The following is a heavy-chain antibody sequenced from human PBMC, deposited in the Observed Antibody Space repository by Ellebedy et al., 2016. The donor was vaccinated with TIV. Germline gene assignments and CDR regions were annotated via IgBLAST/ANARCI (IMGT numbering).Heavy chain of an antibody. D-gene: IGHD6-13*01. Sequence: GESLKISXKGSGYSFTSYWIGWVRQMPGKGLEWMGIIYPGDSDTRYSPSFQGQVTISADKSISTAYLQWSSLKASDTAMYYCARQMPEYSSSWLFDYWGQGTLVTVSS. CDR1: GYSFTSYW. J-gene: IGHJ4*02. CDR2: IYPGDSDT. CDR3: ARQMPEYSSSWLFDY. V-gene: IGHV5-51*01.